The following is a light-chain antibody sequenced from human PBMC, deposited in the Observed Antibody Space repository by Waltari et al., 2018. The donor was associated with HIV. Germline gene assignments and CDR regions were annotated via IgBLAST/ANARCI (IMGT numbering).Light chain of an antibody. J-gene: IGLJ1*01. Sequence: SALTQPPSASGSVGQSVSISCTGTRNDVGAFAYVPWYQQNPGKAPKLISYEFNTRPSGVPHRFAGSKSGNTAPVSVTGRQADNEADYSCSSYGGTDTYVFGSENKVSVL. CDR1: RNDVGAFAY. CDR2: EFN. CDR3: SSYGGTDTYV. V-gene: IGLV2-8*01.